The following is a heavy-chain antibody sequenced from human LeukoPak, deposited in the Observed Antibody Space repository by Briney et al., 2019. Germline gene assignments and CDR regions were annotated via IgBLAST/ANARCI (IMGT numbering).Heavy chain of an antibody. CDR3: AKDRGGCYAFDY. CDR2: IWYDGSNK. Sequence: GGSLRLSCAASGFTFSSYGMHWVRQAPGKGLEWVAVIWYDGSNKYYADSVKGRFTISRDNSKNTLYLQMNSLRAEDTAVYYCAKDRGGCYAFDYWGQGTLVTVSS. J-gene: IGHJ4*02. CDR1: GFTFSSYG. V-gene: IGHV3-33*06. D-gene: IGHD1-26*01.